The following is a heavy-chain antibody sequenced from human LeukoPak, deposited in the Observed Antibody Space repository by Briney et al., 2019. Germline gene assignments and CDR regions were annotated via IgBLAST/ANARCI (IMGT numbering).Heavy chain of an antibody. V-gene: IGHV3-21*01. CDR1: GFPSSNYY. CDR2: ISSDSTYI. Sequence: GGSLRLSCAASGFPSSNYYINWVRQAPGKGLEWVSSISSDSTYIYYADSLKGRFTISRDNAKKSVYLQMDSLRAEDTAVYYCAIFFDYWGQGTLVTVSS. CDR3: AIFFDY. J-gene: IGHJ4*02.